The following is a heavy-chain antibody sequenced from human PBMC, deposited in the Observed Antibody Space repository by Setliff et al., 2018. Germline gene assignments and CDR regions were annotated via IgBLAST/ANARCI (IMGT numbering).Heavy chain of an antibody. Sequence: SGPTLVNPTQTLTLTCTFSGFSLSTSGMCVSWIRQPPGKALEWLARLDWDDDKYYSTSLKTRLTISKDTSKNQVVLTMTNMDPVDTATYYCARMRSRNYGSGSYWLDYWGQGTLVTVSS. CDR3: ARMRSRNYGSGSYWLDY. CDR2: LDWDDDK. J-gene: IGHJ4*02. D-gene: IGHD3-10*01. V-gene: IGHV2-70*11. CDR1: GFSLSTSGMC.